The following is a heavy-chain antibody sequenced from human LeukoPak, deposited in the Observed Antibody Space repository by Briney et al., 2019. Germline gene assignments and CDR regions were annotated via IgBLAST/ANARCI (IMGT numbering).Heavy chain of an antibody. J-gene: IGHJ5*02. V-gene: IGHV4-59*01. CDR3: ARGTMMVGP. CDR2: IYYSGST. D-gene: IGHD3-22*01. CDR1: GGAINNYF. Sequence: SETLSLTCTVSGGAINNYFWSWIRQPPGKGLEWIGFIYYSGSTYYNPSLKSRVTISVDRSKNQFSLKLSSVTAADTAVYYCARGTMMVGPWGQGTLVTVSS.